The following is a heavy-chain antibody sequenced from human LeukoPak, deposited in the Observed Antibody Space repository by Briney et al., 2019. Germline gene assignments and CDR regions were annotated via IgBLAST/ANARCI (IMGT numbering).Heavy chain of an antibody. CDR1: GYTFTDYY. J-gene: IGHJ3*02. D-gene: IGHD2-15*01. CDR2: INPDSGVT. Sequence: ASVKVSCKASGYTFTDYYMHWVRQAPGQGLEWMGWINPDSGVTNYPQKFQGRVTMTRDTSSSTAYMELIRLRSDDTAVYYCARDGTFVIWGQGTMVTVSS. V-gene: IGHV1-2*02. CDR3: ARDGTFVI.